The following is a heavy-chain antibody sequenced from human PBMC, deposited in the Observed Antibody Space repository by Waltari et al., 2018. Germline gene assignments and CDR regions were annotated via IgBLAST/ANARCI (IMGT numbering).Heavy chain of an antibody. D-gene: IGHD2-2*01. V-gene: IGHV4-4*07. J-gene: IGHJ6*03. Sequence: QVQLQESGPGLVKPSETLSLTCTVSGGSISSYYWSWIRQPAGKGLEWIGRIYTSGSTNYNPSLKSRGTMSVDTSKNQFSLKLSSVTAADTAVYYCARDVRTPAHYYYMDVWGKGTTVTVSS. CDR2: IYTSGST. CDR3: ARDVRTPAHYYYMDV. CDR1: GGSISSYY.